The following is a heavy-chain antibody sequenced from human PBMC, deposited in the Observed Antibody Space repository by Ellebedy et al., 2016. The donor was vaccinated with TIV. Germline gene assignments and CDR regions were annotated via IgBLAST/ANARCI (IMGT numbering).Heavy chain of an antibody. CDR2: INPNSGGT. D-gene: IGHD3-10*01. Sequence: AASVKVSCKASGYTFTGYYMHWVRQAPGQGLEWMGLINPNSGGTNYAQKFQGRVTMTRDTSISTAYMELSRLRSDDTAVYYCARGYYGSGSYKAFDIWGQGTMVTVSS. CDR1: GYTFTGYY. CDR3: ARGYYGSGSYKAFDI. V-gene: IGHV1-2*02. J-gene: IGHJ3*02.